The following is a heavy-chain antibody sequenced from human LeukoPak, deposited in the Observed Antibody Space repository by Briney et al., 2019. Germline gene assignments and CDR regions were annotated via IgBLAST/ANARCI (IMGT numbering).Heavy chain of an antibody. CDR3: ATRHHSRTYMVPLDS. Sequence: SETLSLTCTVSGGSISSGGYYWGWVRQHPGKGLESIGYISYSGSTYYSPSLKSRLTISVDTSKNQFSLKLSSVTAADTAIYFCATRHHSRTYMVPLDSWGQGTLVTVSS. D-gene: IGHD3-10*01. CDR1: GGSISSGGYY. CDR2: ISYSGST. J-gene: IGHJ4*02. V-gene: IGHV4-31*03.